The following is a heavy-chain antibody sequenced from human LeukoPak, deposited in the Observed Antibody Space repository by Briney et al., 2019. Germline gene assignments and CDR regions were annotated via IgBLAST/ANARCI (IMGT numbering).Heavy chain of an antibody. Sequence: GGSPRLSCAASGFTFGSYGMHWVRQAPGKGLEWVAVIWYDGSNKYYADSVKGRFTISRDDAKNSLYLQLNSLRAEDTAVYYCASEAAGYINYWGQGTLVTVSS. CDR1: GFTFGSYG. D-gene: IGHD3-16*02. CDR3: ASEAAGYINY. J-gene: IGHJ4*02. V-gene: IGHV3-33*01. CDR2: IWYDGSNK.